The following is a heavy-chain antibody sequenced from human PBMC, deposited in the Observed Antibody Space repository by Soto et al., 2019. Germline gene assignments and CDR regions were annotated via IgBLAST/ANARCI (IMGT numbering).Heavy chain of an antibody. CDR1: GFTFSSYA. V-gene: IGHV3-23*01. CDR2: ISASGGST. CDR3: ALIGQQLIGTTLRDC. D-gene: IGHD6-13*01. Sequence: EVQLLESGGDLVQPGGSLRLSCAASGFTFSSYAMSWVRQAPGKGLELVSGISASGGSTYYVDSVKGRFTISRDNSKNTLYLHMNSLRAEDTAVDYCALIGQQLIGTTLRDCWGQGTLVAVSS. J-gene: IGHJ4*02.